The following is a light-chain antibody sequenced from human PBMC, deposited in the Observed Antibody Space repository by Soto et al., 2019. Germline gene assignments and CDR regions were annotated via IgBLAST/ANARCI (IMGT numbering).Light chain of an antibody. Sequence: DIQMTQSPSSLSASVGDRVTITCRASQTIAMYVKWFQQKPGKAPKPLIYTTSSLQSGVPPRFSGSGSETDVTLTISRLQPEDSATYYCQQSVTTPYTFGQGTKLEIK. J-gene: IGKJ2*01. CDR2: TTS. CDR1: QTIAMY. V-gene: IGKV1-39*01. CDR3: QQSVTTPYT.